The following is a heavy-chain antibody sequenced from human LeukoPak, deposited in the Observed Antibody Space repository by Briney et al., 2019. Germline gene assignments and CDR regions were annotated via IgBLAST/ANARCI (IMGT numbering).Heavy chain of an antibody. Sequence: GGSLRLSCAASGFTFSSYGMHWVRQAPGKGLEWVAFIRYDGSNKYYADSVKGRFTISRDNAKNSLYLQMNSLRAEDTAVYYCARDRSSSSFGYHYYYMDVWGKGTTVTVSS. CDR2: IRYDGSNK. J-gene: IGHJ6*03. CDR1: GFTFSSYG. V-gene: IGHV3-30*02. CDR3: ARDRSSSSFGYHYYYMDV. D-gene: IGHD6-6*01.